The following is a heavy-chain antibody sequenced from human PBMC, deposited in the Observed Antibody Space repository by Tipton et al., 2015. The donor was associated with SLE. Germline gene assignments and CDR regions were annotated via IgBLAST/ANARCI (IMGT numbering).Heavy chain of an antibody. V-gene: IGHV4-59*01. J-gene: IGHJ6*03. CDR1: GGSISTYY. CDR3: ARGPDGDDYYMDV. CDR2: LYYSGST. D-gene: IGHD4-17*01. Sequence: LRLSCTVSGGSISTYYWSWIRKPPGKGLEWIGYLYYSGSTNYNPSLRSRVTISVDTSKSQFSLKLSSVTAADTAVYYCARGPDGDDYYMDVWGKGTTVTVSS.